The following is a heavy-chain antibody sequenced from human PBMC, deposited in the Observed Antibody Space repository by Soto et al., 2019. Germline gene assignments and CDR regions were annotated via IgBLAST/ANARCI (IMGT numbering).Heavy chain of an antibody. Sequence: VASVKVSCKASGYTFTNYGISWVRQAPGQRLEWMGWINVYNGNTKYAQKVQGRVTMTTDTSTSTAYMELRSLRSDDTAVYYCARGVGSGSYYNQYNWFDPWGQGTLVTVSS. CDR2: INVYNGNT. CDR1: GYTFTNYG. D-gene: IGHD3-10*01. V-gene: IGHV1-18*01. CDR3: ARGVGSGSYYNQYNWFDP. J-gene: IGHJ5*02.